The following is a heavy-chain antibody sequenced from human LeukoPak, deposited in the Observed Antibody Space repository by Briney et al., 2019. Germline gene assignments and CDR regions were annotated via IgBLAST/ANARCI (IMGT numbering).Heavy chain of an antibody. CDR3: ARGTYSSSTDAFDI. CDR2: INPNSGGT. J-gene: IGHJ3*02. D-gene: IGHD6-13*01. V-gene: IGHV1-2*02. Sequence: GASVKVSCKASGYTFTGYYMHWVRQAPGQGLEWMGWINPNSGGTNYAQKFQGRVTMTRDTSISTAYMELSRLRSDDTAVYYCARGTYSSSTDAFDIWGQGTMVTVSS. CDR1: GYTFTGYY.